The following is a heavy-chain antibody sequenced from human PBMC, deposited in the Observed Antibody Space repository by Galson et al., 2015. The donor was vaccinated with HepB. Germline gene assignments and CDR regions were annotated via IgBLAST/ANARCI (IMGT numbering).Heavy chain of an antibody. V-gene: IGHV3-23*01. CDR1: GFTFSSYA. Sequence: SLRLSCAGSGFTFSSYAMSWVRQAPGKGLEWVSGISGSGGSTYYADSVKGRFTISRDNSKNTLYLQMNGLRADDTAVYHCAKVSSDSYGSGNYYDWFDPWGQGTLVTVSS. CDR2: ISGSGGST. J-gene: IGHJ5*02. CDR3: AKVSSDSYGSGNYYDWFDP. D-gene: IGHD3-10*01.